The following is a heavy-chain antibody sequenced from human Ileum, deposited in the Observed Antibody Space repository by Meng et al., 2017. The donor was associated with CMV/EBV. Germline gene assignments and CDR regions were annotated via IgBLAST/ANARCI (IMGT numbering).Heavy chain of an antibody. J-gene: IGHJ4*02. CDR1: GGSISSSSYF. CDR2: INYSGTT. CDR3: ARLVVVPFAINYFEY. V-gene: IGHV4-39*07. Sequence: SETLSLTCTVPGGSISSSSYFWVWVRQPPGKGREWIGSINYSGTTYYRPSLKSRATISVDTSKNQFSLKLSSVTAADTAVYYCARLVVVPFAINYFEYWGQGTLVTVSS. D-gene: IGHD2-2*01.